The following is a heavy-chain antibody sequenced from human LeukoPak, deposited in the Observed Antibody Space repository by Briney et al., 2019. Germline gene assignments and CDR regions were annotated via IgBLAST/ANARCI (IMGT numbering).Heavy chain of an antibody. V-gene: IGHV1-18*01. CDR1: GYTFTNYG. CDR2: ISAYNGNT. CDR3: ARDLRTYYYGSGSYSDY. D-gene: IGHD3-10*01. J-gene: IGHJ4*02. Sequence: GASVKASCKASGYTFTNYGISWVRQAPGQGLEWMGWISAYNGNTNYAQKLQGRVTMTTDPSTSTAYMELRSLRSDDTAVYYCARDLRTYYYGSGSYSDYWGQGTLVTVSS.